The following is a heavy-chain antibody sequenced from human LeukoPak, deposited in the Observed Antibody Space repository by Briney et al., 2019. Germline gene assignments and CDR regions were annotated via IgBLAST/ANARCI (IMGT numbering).Heavy chain of an antibody. CDR2: ISGSGGST. Sequence: TGRSLRLSCAASGFTFSSYGMHWVRQAPGKGLEWVSAISGSGGSTYYADSVKGRFTISRDNSKNTLYLQMNSLRAEDTAVYYCAKWTAAGRPAFDIWGQGTMVTVSS. J-gene: IGHJ3*02. CDR1: GFTFSSYG. CDR3: AKWTAAGRPAFDI. V-gene: IGHV3-23*01. D-gene: IGHD6-19*01.